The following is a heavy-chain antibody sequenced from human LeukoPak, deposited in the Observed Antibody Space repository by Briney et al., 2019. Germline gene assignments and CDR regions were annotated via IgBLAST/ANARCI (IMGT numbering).Heavy chain of an antibody. J-gene: IGHJ4*02. D-gene: IGHD3-10*01. Sequence: GRSLRLSCAASGFTFSSYAMSWVRQAPGKGLEWVSAISGSGGSTYYADSVKGRFTISRDNSKNTLYLQMNSLRAEDTAVYYCAKTSKAGSYQVVFDYWGQGTLVTVSS. CDR3: AKTSKAGSYQVVFDY. CDR2: ISGSGGST. CDR1: GFTFSSYA. V-gene: IGHV3-23*01.